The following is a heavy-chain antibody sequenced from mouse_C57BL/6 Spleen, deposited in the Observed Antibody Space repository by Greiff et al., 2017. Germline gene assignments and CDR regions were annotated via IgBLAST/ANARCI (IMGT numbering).Heavy chain of an antibody. Sequence: DVMLVESGGGLVKPGGSLKLSCAASGFTFSDYGMHWVRQAPEKGLAWVAYISSGSSTIYYADTVKGRFTISRDNAKNTLFLQMTSLRSEDTAMYYCARQTSYWYFDVWGTGTTVTVSS. J-gene: IGHJ1*03. V-gene: IGHV5-17*01. CDR2: ISSGSSTI. CDR1: GFTFSDYG. CDR3: ARQTSYWYFDV.